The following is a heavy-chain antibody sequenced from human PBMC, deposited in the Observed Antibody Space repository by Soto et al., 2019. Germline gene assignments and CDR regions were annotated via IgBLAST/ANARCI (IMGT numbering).Heavy chain of an antibody. V-gene: IGHV4-4*02. Sequence: PSETLSLTCAVSGTSISSTFWWTWVRQTPGKGLEWIGEINHSGSTNYNPSLKSRVTISVDTSKNQFSLKLSSVTAADTAVYYCATLRGITMVRGVMTSYYYYYYGMDVWGQGTTVTVSS. CDR2: INHSGST. D-gene: IGHD3-10*01. J-gene: IGHJ6*02. CDR3: ATLRGITMVRGVMTSYYYYYYGMDV. CDR1: GTSISSTFW.